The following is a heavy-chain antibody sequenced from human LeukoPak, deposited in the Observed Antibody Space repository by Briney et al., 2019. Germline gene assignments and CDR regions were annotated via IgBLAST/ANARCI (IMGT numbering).Heavy chain of an antibody. D-gene: IGHD3-3*01. J-gene: IGHJ3*02. CDR2: IIPIFGTA. Sequence: SVKVSCKASGGTFSSYAISWVRQAPGQGLEWMGGIIPIFGTANYAQKFQGRVTITTDESTSTAYMELSSLRSEDTAMYYCARDQSITIFGVAQGDAFDIWGQGTMVTVSS. V-gene: IGHV1-69*05. CDR3: ARDQSITIFGVAQGDAFDI. CDR1: GGTFSSYA.